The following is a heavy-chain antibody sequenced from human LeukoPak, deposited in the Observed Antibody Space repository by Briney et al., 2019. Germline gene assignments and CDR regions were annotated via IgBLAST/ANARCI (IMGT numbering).Heavy chain of an antibody. V-gene: IGHV1-46*01. CDR1: GYTFTSYY. D-gene: IGHD6-19*01. CDR2: INPSGGST. J-gene: IGHJ5*02. Sequence: ASVKVSCKASGYTFTSYYMHWVRQAPGQGLGWMGIINPSGGSTSYAQKLQGRVTMTTDTSTSTAYMELRSLRSDDTAVYYCARDSSGWPNWFDPWGQGTLVTVSS. CDR3: ARDSSGWPNWFDP.